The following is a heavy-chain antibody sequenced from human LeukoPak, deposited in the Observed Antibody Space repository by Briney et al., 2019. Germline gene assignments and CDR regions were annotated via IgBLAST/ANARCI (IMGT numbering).Heavy chain of an antibody. CDR1: GFTFSSYW. Sequence: GGSLRLSCGASGFTFSSYWMSWVRQAPGKGLEWVANIKQDGSEKYYVDSVKGRFTISRDNAKNSLYLQMNSLRAEDTAVYYCARAIDYYGSGSYYYYFDYWGQGTLVTVSS. CDR2: IKQDGSEK. D-gene: IGHD3-10*01. V-gene: IGHV3-7*01. CDR3: ARAIDYYGSGSYYYYFDY. J-gene: IGHJ4*02.